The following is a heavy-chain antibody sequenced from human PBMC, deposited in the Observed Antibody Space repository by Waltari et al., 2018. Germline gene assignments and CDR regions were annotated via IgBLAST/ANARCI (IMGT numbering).Heavy chain of an antibody. D-gene: IGHD6-19*01. CDR3: ARAIAVAGTVGAFDI. V-gene: IGHV3-53*01. Sequence: EVQLVESGGGLIQPGGSLRLSCAASGFTVSSNYMSWVRQAPGKGLEWVSVSYSGGRTYYADSVKGRFTIARDNSKNTLYLQMNSLRAEDTAVYYCARAIAVAGTVGAFDIWGQGTMVTVSS. CDR1: GFTVSSNY. CDR2: SYSGGRT. J-gene: IGHJ3*02.